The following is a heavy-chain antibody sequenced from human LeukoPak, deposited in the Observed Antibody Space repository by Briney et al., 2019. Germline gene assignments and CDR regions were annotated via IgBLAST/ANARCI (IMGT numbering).Heavy chain of an antibody. CDR3: TKHITTGATTPFYYGMDV. CDR1: GFAFSTYS. CDR2: ISLNSAAI. D-gene: IGHD3-22*01. V-gene: IGHV3-21*01. Sequence: GGSLRLSCAASGFAFSTYSMNWVRQPPGKGLKWVSSISLNSAAIYYADSVKGRFTISRDNAKNSLHLQMDSLRAEDTAVYYCTKHITTGATTPFYYGMDVWGQGTTVTVSS. J-gene: IGHJ6*02.